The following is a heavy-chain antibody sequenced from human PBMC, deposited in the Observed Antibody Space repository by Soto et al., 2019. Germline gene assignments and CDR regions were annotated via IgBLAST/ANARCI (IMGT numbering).Heavy chain of an antibody. V-gene: IGHV3-7*03. CDR3: ARDWGIRAYYYYGMDV. J-gene: IGHJ6*02. CDR2: IKQDGSEK. Sequence: PGGSLRLSCAASGFTFSSYWMSWVRQAPGKGLEWVANIKQDGSEKYYVDSVKGRFTISRDNAKNSLYLQMNSLRAEDTAVYYCARDWGIRAYYYYGMDVWGQGTTVTVSS. D-gene: IGHD3-16*01. CDR1: GFTFSSYW.